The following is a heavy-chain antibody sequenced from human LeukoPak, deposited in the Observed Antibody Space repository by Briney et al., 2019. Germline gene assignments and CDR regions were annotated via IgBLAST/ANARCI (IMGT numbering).Heavy chain of an antibody. V-gene: IGHV3-11*01. J-gene: IGHJ4*02. Sequence: GGSLRLSCAASGFTFSDYYMSWIRQAPGKGLEWVSYISSSGSTIYYADSVKGRFTISRDNAKNSLYLQMNSLRAEDTAVYHCASSVDTAMVDPYFDYWGQGTLVTVSS. CDR1: GFTFSDYY. D-gene: IGHD5-18*01. CDR2: ISSSGSTI. CDR3: ASSVDTAMVDPYFDY.